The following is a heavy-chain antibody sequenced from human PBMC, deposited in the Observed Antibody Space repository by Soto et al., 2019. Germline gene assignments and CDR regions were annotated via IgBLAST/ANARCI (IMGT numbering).Heavy chain of an antibody. D-gene: IGHD6-13*01. J-gene: IGHJ4*02. Sequence: QVQLQESGPGLAKPSDTLSLTCTVSGGSISSFYWSWIRQPAGKGLEWIGRINSTENTKYNPSLKSRITMSIDTSNYHLSLKLRSLTAEDTAVYYCERALSSAAGLYFDYWGQGTRVNVSS. CDR1: GGSISSFY. CDR2: INSTENT. V-gene: IGHV4-4*07. CDR3: ERALSSAAGLYFDY.